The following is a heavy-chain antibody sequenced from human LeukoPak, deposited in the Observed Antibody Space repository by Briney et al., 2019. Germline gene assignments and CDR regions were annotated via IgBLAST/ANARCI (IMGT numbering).Heavy chain of an antibody. CDR1: GYTFTAYY. V-gene: IGHV1-2*02. CDR2: INPNSGGT. CDR3: ARVRDWFDP. J-gene: IGHJ5*02. Sequence: ASVKVSCKASGYTFTAYYIHWVRQAPGQGLEYMGWINPNSGGTNYAQKFQGRVTMTRDTSISTAYMELSRLRSDDTAVYCCARVRDWFDPWGQGTLVTVSS.